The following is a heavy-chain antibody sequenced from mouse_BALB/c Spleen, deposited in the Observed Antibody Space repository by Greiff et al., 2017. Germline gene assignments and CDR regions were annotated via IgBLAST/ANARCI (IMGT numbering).Heavy chain of an antibody. D-gene: IGHD1-1*01. J-gene: IGHJ3*01. V-gene: IGHV5-12-2*01. CDR3: ARHPLITVVATD. Sequence: EVQRVESGGGLVQPGGSLKLSCAASGFTFSSYTMSWVRQTPEKRLEWVAYISNGGGSTYYPDTVKGRFTISRDNAKNTLYLQMSSLKSEDTAMYYCARHPLITVVATDWGQGTLVTVSA. CDR2: ISNGGGST. CDR1: GFTFSSYT.